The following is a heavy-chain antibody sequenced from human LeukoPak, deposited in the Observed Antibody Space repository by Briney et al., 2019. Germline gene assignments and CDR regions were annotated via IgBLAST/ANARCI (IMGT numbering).Heavy chain of an antibody. CDR3: ARFNRRYCSSTSCYPNGAFDI. D-gene: IGHD2-2*01. Sequence: ASVKVSCKASGYTFTSYAMHWVRQAPGQRLEWMGWINAGNGNTKYSQKFQGRVTITRDTSASTAYMELSSLRSEDTAVYYCARFNRRYCSSTSCYPNGAFDIWGQGTMDTVSS. V-gene: IGHV1-3*01. CDR1: GYTFTSYA. J-gene: IGHJ3*02. CDR2: INAGNGNT.